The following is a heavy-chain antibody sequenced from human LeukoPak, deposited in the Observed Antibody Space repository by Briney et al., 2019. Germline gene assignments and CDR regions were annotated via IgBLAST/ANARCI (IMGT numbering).Heavy chain of an antibody. Sequence: SETLSLTCAVYGGSFSGYYWSWIRQPPGKGLEWIGEINHSGSTNYNPYLKNRVTISVDTSKNQFSLKLSSVTAADTAVYYCARGRPPLIAARPFDYWGQGTLVTVSS. CDR2: INHSGST. D-gene: IGHD6-6*01. CDR3: ARGRPPLIAARPFDY. J-gene: IGHJ4*02. CDR1: GGSFSGYY. V-gene: IGHV4-34*01.